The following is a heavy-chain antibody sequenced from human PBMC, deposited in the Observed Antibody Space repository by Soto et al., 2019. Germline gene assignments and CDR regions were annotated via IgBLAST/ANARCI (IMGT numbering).Heavy chain of an antibody. CDR2: VFHAGNT. Sequence: QVHLQQWGAGLLKPSGTLSLTCAVSGGSFTEAYWTWVRQSPGRGLEWIGEVFHAGNTNYNPSLKSRVTLSLDTAKNHFSLTLTSVTAADSAVYYCARAPRELLAEGPLFLYYYYGFDVWGQGTTVIVSS. V-gene: IGHV4-34*12. J-gene: IGHJ6*02. D-gene: IGHD3-16*01. CDR3: ARAPRELLAEGPLFLYYYYGFDV. CDR1: GGSFTEAY.